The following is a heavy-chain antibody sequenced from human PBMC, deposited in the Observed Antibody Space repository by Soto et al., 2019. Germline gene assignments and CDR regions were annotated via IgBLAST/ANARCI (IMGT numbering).Heavy chain of an antibody. V-gene: IGHV1-46*01. CDR3: ARENGVAVATILYYFDY. D-gene: IGHD5-12*01. CDR1: GYTFTSYY. CDR2: INPSSGST. Sequence: ASVKVSCKASGYTFTSYYMHWVRQAPGQGLEWMGIINPSSGSTSYAQKFQGRVTMTRDTSTSTVYMELSRLRYEDTAVYYCARENGVAVATILYYFDYWGPGTLVTVSS. J-gene: IGHJ4*02.